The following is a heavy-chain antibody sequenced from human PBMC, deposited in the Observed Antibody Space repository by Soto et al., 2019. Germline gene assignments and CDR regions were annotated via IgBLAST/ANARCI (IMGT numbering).Heavy chain of an antibody. CDR1: GNSISTTNW. D-gene: IGHD3-22*01. CDR2: IYHSGST. Sequence: PPETLSLTCVVSGNSISTTNWWSWVRQSPGKGLEWIGEIYHSGSTNYNPSLKSRVTISVDKSKNQFSLKLSSVTAADTAVYYCARDVGYHYDGSPSGQFDFWGQGTLVTVSS. CDR3: ARDVGYHYDGSPSGQFDF. J-gene: IGHJ4*02. V-gene: IGHV4-4*03.